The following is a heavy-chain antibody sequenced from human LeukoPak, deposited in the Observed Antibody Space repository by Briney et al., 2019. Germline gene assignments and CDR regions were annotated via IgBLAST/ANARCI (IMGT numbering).Heavy chain of an antibody. CDR2: IYTSGST. CDR3: ARGLELRVDWFDP. CDR1: GGSISSYY. J-gene: IGHJ5*02. V-gene: IGHV4-4*07. Sequence: SETLSLTCTVSGGSISSYYWSWIRQPAGKGLEWIGRIYTSGSTNYNPSLKSRVTISVDKSKSQFSLKLSSVTAADTAVYYCARGLELRVDWFDPWGQGTLVTVSS. D-gene: IGHD1-7*01.